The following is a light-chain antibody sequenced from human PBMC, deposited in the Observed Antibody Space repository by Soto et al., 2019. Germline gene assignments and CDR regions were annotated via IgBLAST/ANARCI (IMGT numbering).Light chain of an antibody. V-gene: IGKV3-20*01. J-gene: IGKJ5*01. CDR3: QQYGTSPRT. CDR2: SAS. Sequence: ILMTPSPATLSVSPGGRATLSWRASQSISDTLAWYKQKPGQAPRFLIYSASRGATGFPARFSGSGSGTDFTLTISRLEPEDFAVYICQQYGTSPRTFGQGTRL. CDR1: QSISDT.